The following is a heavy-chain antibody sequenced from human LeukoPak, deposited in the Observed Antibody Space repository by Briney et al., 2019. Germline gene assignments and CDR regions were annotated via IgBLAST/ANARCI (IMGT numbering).Heavy chain of an antibody. CDR1: GGSISSYY. CDR2: LYYSGST. J-gene: IGHJ6*04. CDR3: ASLGMDV. Sequence: KPSETLSLTCTVSGGSISSYYWSWIRQPPGKGLEWIGYLYYSGSTNYNPSLKSRVTISVDTSKNQFSLKLSSVTAADTAVYYCASLGMDVWGKGTTVTVSS. V-gene: IGHV4-59*01.